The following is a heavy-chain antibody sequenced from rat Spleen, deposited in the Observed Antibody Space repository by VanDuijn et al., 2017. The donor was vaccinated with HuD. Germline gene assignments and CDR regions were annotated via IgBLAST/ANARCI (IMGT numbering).Heavy chain of an antibody. CDR1: GYSITSSYR. CDR3: ARCPSPFILDA. V-gene: IGHV3-3*01. CDR2: INSAGST. D-gene: IGHD1-1*01. J-gene: IGHJ4*01. Sequence: EVQLQESGPGLVKPSQSLSLTCSVTGYSITSSYRWNWIRKFPGNKLEWMGYINSAGSTNYNPSLKSRISITRDTSKNQFFLQVNSVTTEDTATYDCARCPSPFILDAWGQGASVTVSS.